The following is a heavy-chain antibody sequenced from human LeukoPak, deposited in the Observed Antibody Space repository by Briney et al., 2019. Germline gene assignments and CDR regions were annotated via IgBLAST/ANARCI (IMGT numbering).Heavy chain of an antibody. CDR1: GFTFSTYG. CDR3: AKGEKYSGRVFDC. D-gene: IGHD1-26*01. J-gene: IGHJ4*02. V-gene: IGHV3-30*02. CDR2: VRYDGSKK. Sequence: GGSLRLSCAASGFTFSTYGMHWVRQAPGKGLEWVAFVRYDGSKKYYTNSVKGRFTISRDNSKNTLYLQMNSLRAEDTAVYYCAKGEKYSGRVFDCWGQGTLVTVSS.